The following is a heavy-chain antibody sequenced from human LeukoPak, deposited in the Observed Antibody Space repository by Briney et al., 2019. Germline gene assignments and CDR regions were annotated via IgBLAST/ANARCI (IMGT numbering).Heavy chain of an antibody. Sequence: ASVKVSCKASGGTFSTYPISWVRQATGQGLEWMGWMNPNSGNTGYAQKFQGRVTMTRNTSISTAYMELSSLGSEDTAIYYCARGLGDYNTDWFPVSGYWGQGTPVTVSS. CDR3: ARGLGDYNTDWFPVSGY. J-gene: IGHJ4*02. V-gene: IGHV1-8*02. CDR1: GGTFSTYP. D-gene: IGHD3-9*01. CDR2: MNPNSGNT.